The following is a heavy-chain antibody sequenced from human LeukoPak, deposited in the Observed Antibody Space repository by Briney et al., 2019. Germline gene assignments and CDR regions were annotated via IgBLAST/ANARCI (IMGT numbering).Heavy chain of an antibody. Sequence: SATLTLTCTFSDSSTSNYYWSWIRQPPGKVLEWIGIFSYNASTNYNPSLKSRVTISVDTSNNHFSLQLSSLTATDTAVYYFAGTNSQQLVLPGGIHYYYDYGMDVWGQGTTVTVSS. V-gene: IGHV4-59*08. D-gene: IGHD6-13*01. CDR2: FSYNAST. CDR1: DSSTSNYY. J-gene: IGHJ6*02. CDR3: AGTNSQQLVLPGGIHYYYDYGMDV.